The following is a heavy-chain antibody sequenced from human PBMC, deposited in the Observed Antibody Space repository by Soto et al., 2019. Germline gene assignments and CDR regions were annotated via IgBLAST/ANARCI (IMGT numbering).Heavy chain of an antibody. Sequence: GGSLRLSCAASGFTFSSYAMSWVRQAPGKGLEWVSAISGSGGSTYYADSVKGRFTISRDNSKNTLYLQMNSLRAEDTAVYYCSGSYHKSDFDYWGQGTLVTVSS. CDR2: ISGSGGST. J-gene: IGHJ4*02. CDR3: SGSYHKSDFDY. CDR1: GFTFSSYA. D-gene: IGHD3-10*01. V-gene: IGHV3-23*01.